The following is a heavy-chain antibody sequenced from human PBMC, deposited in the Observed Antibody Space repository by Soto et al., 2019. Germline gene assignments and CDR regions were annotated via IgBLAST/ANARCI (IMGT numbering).Heavy chain of an antibody. CDR1: GGSISSYY. Sequence: PSETLSLTCTVTGGSISSYYWSWIRQPPGKGLEWIGYIYYSGSTNYNPSLKSRVTISVDTSKNQFSLKLSSVTAADTAVYYCAREGGSGSSNYYYGMDVWGQGTTVIVS. CDR2: IYYSGST. CDR3: AREGGSGSSNYYYGMDV. J-gene: IGHJ6*02. V-gene: IGHV4-59*01. D-gene: IGHD3-10*01.